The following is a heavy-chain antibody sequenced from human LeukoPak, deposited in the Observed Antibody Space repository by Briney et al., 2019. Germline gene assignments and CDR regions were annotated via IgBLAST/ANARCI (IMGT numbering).Heavy chain of an antibody. J-gene: IGHJ4*02. Sequence: GGSLRLSCAASGFTFSNYAMSWVRQAPGKGLEWVSTITCSGGGTYYADSVKGRFTISRDNSRNTLYLQMNSLRAEDTAVYYCAIEKGSDPGPYDYWGQGTLVTVSS. V-gene: IGHV3-23*01. CDR1: GFTFSNYA. CDR2: ITCSGGGT. D-gene: IGHD2-8*02. CDR3: AIEKGSDPGPYDY.